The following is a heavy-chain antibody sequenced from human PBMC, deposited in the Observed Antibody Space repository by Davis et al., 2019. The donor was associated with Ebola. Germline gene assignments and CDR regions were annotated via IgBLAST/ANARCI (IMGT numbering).Heavy chain of an antibody. V-gene: IGHV1-18*04. J-gene: IGHJ4*02. CDR2: ISAYNGNT. CDR1: GYTFTNYY. D-gene: IGHD3-9*01. CDR3: ASSTGYYAPLDY. Sequence: AASVKVSCKAPGYTFTNYYMHWVRQAPGQGLEWMGWISAYNGNTNYAQKLQGRVTMTTDTSTSTAYMELRSLRSDDTAVYYCASSTGYYAPLDYWGQGTLVTVSS.